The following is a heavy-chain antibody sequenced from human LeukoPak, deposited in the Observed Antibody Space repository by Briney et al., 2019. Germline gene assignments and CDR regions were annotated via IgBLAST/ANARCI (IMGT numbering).Heavy chain of an antibody. D-gene: IGHD3-10*01. CDR1: GFTFDDYA. CDR2: ITWNSDSL. Sequence: GGSLRLSCAASGFTFDDYAMHWVRQAPGKGLEWVSSITWNSDSLDYADSVKGRFTISRDNAKNSLYLQMNSLRCEDTALYYCTKGVSRNYRNWFDPWGQGTLVTVSS. CDR3: TKGVSRNYRNWFDP. J-gene: IGHJ5*02. V-gene: IGHV3-9*01.